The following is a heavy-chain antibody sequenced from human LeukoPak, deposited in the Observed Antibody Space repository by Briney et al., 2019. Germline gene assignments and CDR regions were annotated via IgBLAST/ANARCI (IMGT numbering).Heavy chain of an antibody. Sequence: GGSLRLSCAASGFNVSSKYISWVRQAPGKGLEWVSVIYNGGSANYADSVKGRLTISRDNSKNKVYLQMNSLRVEDTAVYYCAREASYSGSWWYFDHWGQGTLSPSPQ. CDR1: GFNVSSKY. V-gene: IGHV3-66*01. J-gene: IGHJ4*02. D-gene: IGHD6-13*01. CDR3: AREASYSGSWWYFDH. CDR2: IYNGGSA.